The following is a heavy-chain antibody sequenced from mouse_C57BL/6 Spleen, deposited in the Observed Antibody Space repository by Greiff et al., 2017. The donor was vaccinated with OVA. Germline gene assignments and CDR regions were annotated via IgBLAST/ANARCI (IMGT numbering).Heavy chain of an antibody. Sequence: EVMLVESGGDLVKPGGSLKLSCAASGFTFSSYGMSWVRQTPDKRLEWVATISSGGSYTYYPDSVKGRFTISRDNAENTLYLQMSSLKSEDTAMYYCARHNYGSSYYAMDYWGQGTSVTVSS. CDR2: ISSGGSYT. V-gene: IGHV5-6*01. CDR3: ARHNYGSSYYAMDY. CDR1: GFTFSSYG. D-gene: IGHD1-1*01. J-gene: IGHJ4*01.